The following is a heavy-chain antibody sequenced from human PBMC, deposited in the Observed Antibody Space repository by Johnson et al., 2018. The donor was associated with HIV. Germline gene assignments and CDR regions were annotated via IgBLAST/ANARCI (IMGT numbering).Heavy chain of an antibody. J-gene: IGHJ3*02. V-gene: IGHV3-30*14. Sequence: QVQLVESGGGLIQPGGSLRLSCAASGFTFSSYAMHWVRQAPGKGLEWVAVIWFDGSNKYYADSVKGRFTISRENAKNSLYLQMNNLRAGDTAVYYCARTNAFDIWGQGTMVTVSS. CDR1: GFTFSSYA. CDR3: ARTNAFDI. CDR2: IWFDGSNK.